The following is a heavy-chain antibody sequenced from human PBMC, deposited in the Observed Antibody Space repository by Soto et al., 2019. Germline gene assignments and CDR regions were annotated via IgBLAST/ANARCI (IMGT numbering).Heavy chain of an antibody. Sequence: ASVKVSCKASGYISTSYAMYWLRQAPGQRLEWMGWINVGNGNTKYSQKFQGRVTITRDTSASTVYMELSSLTSEDRAVYYCARGSSSWGYWGQGTLVTVSS. V-gene: IGHV1-3*01. CDR2: INVGNGNT. CDR1: GYISTSYA. D-gene: IGHD6-13*01. J-gene: IGHJ4*02. CDR3: ARGSSSWGY.